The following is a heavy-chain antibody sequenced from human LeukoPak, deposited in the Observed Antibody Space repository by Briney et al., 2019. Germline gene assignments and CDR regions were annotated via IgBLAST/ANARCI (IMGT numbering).Heavy chain of an antibody. CDR1: GFTFSTSD. CDR2: SSGSGRDA. J-gene: IGHJ4*02. D-gene: IGHD2-2*01. V-gene: IGHV3-23*01. CDR3: ANGPCSSTSCWHY. Sequence: GGSLRLSCAASGFTFSTSDMSWVRQAPGKGLEWVSASSGSGRDAYYGDSVKGRFTISRDNSKNTLYLQMNSLRAEDTAVYYCANGPCSSTSCWHYWGQGTLVTVSS.